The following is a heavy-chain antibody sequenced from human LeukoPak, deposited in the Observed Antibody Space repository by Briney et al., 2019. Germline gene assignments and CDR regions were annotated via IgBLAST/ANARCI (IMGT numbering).Heavy chain of an antibody. J-gene: IGHJ4*01. V-gene: IGHV1-8*01. D-gene: IGHD3-10*01. Sequence: GASVTVSFKSSGYTFTTYDINWVRQAPGQGLEWMGRMNPNSGNTGYAQKFQGRVTMTRNTSMSTAYMEINSLRSEDTAVYYCARANYYGSGKKDHDYWGHGTLVTVSS. CDR2: MNPNSGNT. CDR3: ARANYYGSGKKDHDY. CDR1: GYTFTTYD.